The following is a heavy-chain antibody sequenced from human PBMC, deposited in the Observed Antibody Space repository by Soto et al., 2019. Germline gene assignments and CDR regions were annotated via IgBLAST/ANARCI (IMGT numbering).Heavy chain of an antibody. D-gene: IGHD2-2*01. Sequence: SQTLSLTCAISGDSVSSNSAAWNWIRQSPSRGLEWLGRTYYRSKWYNYYAVSVKSRITINPDTSKNQFSLQLNSVAPEDTAVYYCAVVPAATPGAFDIWGQGTMVTVSS. CDR2: TYYRSKWYN. CDR1: GDSVSSNSAA. V-gene: IGHV6-1*01. CDR3: AVVPAATPGAFDI. J-gene: IGHJ3*02.